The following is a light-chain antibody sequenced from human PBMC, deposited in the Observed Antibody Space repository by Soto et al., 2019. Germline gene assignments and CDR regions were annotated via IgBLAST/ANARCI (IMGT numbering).Light chain of an antibody. CDR3: LQVYSFPRT. CDR1: QGISNF. Sequence: IQLTQSTSSLSASVGNRVTITCRASQGISNFLAWYQQKPGKAPKLLIYAASTLQSGVPSRFSGSGSGTDFTLTISSLQPEDFATYFCLQVYSFPRTFGLGTKVDNK. CDR2: AAS. V-gene: IGKV1-9*01. J-gene: IGKJ1*01.